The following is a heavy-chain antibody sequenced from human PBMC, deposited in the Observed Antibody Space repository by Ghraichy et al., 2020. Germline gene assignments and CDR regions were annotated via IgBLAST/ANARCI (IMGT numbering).Heavy chain of an antibody. CDR1: DGSISGYY. CDR2: IYHSGNT. CDR3: ARRIATRPVYAFDI. D-gene: IGHD6-6*01. J-gene: IGHJ3*02. V-gene: IGHV4-59*01. Sequence: SETLSLTCTVSDGSISGYYWTWIRQPPGKGLEWIGYIYHSGNTNFNPSLKSRVTISIDTSKNQFSLKLSSVTAADTAVYYCARRIATRPVYAFDIWGQGTMVTVSS.